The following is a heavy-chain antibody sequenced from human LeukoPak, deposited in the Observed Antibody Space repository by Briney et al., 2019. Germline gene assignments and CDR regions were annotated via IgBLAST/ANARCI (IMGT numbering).Heavy chain of an antibody. J-gene: IGHJ6*02. CDR1: GGSITSSGYY. V-gene: IGHV4-31*03. Sequence: SVTLSLTCTVSGGSITSSGYYWTWIRQHPGKGLEWIGYIYDRGITHYNPSLKSRVSISVDTSTNQFSLNLNSMTAADTAVYYCARGEVVIIPTGYYYSMDVWGQGTTVIVSS. D-gene: IGHD3-3*01. CDR3: ARGEVVIIPTGYYYSMDV. CDR2: IYDRGIT.